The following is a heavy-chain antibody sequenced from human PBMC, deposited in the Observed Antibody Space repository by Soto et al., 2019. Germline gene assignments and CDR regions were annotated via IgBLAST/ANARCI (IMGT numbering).Heavy chain of an antibody. CDR2: INHSGRT. Sequence: QVQLQQWGAGLLKPSETLSLTCAVNGGSFRGYYWSWIRQPPGRGLEWIGEINHSGRTNLNPSLKSRVNTSVDTSKNHFSLRLSSVTAADTAVYYFARGPRCINTACSNDYYHFGLDVWGQGTTVTVSS. J-gene: IGHJ6*02. CDR3: ARGPRCINTACSNDYYHFGLDV. V-gene: IGHV4-34*01. D-gene: IGHD2-2*01. CDR1: GGSFRGYY.